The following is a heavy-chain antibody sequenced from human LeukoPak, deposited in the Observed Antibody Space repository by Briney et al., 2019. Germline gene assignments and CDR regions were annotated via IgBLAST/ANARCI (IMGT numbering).Heavy chain of an antibody. J-gene: IGHJ6*03. CDR2: IYYSGST. Sequence: SETPSLTCTVSGGSISSSSYYWGWIRQPPGKRLEWIGYIYYSGSTNYNPSLKSRVTISVDTSKNQFSLKLSSVTAADTAVYYCARAAAGLFPHYYYHYMDVWGKGTTVTVSS. D-gene: IGHD6-13*01. CDR3: ARAAAGLFPHYYYHYMDV. V-gene: IGHV4-61*05. CDR1: GGSISSSSYY.